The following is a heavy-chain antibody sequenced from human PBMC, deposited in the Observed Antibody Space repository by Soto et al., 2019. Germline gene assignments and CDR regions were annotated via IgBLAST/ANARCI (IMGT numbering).Heavy chain of an antibody. D-gene: IGHD6-25*01. CDR3: ARDDGSYDAFDI. V-gene: IGHV1-69*13. Sequence: SVKVSCKASGGTFSSYAISWVRQAPGQGLEWMGGIIPIFGTANYAQKFQGRVTITADESTSTAYMELSSLRSEDPAVYYCARDDGSYDAFDIWGQGTMVTVS. J-gene: IGHJ3*02. CDR1: GGTFSSYA. CDR2: IIPIFGTA.